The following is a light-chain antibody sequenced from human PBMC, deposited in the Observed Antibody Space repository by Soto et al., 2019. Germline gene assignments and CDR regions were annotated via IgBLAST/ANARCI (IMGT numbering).Light chain of an antibody. CDR2: AAS. V-gene: IGKV1-39*01. CDR3: QQSYSNPPT. Sequence: DIRMTQSPSSLSAYVGNRVTIPCRASQSISSYLNWYQQKPGKAPKLLIYAASSLQGGVPSRFSGRGSGTDFTLTISSLQPEDFATYYCQQSYSNPPTFGQGTKVDIK. CDR1: QSISSY. J-gene: IGKJ1*01.